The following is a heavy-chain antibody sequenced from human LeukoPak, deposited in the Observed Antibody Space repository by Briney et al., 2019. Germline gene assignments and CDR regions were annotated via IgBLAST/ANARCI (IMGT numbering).Heavy chain of an antibody. Sequence: SETLSLTCTVSGGSISSYYWSWLRQPPGKGLEWIGYIYYSGSTNYNPSLKSRVTISVDTSKNQFSLKLSSVTAADTAVYYCARETRRNYVWGSYRKSEAFDIWGQGTMVTVSS. CDR3: ARETRRNYVWGSYRKSEAFDI. CDR2: IYYSGST. V-gene: IGHV4-59*01. D-gene: IGHD3-16*02. J-gene: IGHJ3*02. CDR1: GGSISSYY.